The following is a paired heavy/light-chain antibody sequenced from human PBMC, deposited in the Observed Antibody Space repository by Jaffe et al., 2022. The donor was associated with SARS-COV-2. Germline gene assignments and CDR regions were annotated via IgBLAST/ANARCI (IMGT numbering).Heavy chain of an antibody. V-gene: IGHV4-4*02. CDR3: ARGGGSVLGGYFDY. J-gene: IGHJ4*02. D-gene: IGHD3-16*01. Sequence: QVQLQESGPGLVKPSGTLSLTCGVSSGSFSSTNWWSWVRQPPGKGLEWIGEIYHSGSTNYKPSLRSRVTISVDKSKNHFSLKLSSVTAADTAVYYCARGGGSVLGGYFDYWGQGTLVTVSS. CDR1: SGSFSSTNW. CDR2: IYHSGST.
Light chain of an antibody. CDR3: TTWDNSLDGRV. V-gene: IGLV1-44*01. CDR2: SNN. CDR1: SSNIGTNT. J-gene: IGLJ2*01. Sequence: QSVLTQPPSASGTPGQRVTISCSGSSSNIGTNTVNWYQQLPGTAPKLLIYSNNQRPSGVPDRFSGSKSGTSASLAISGLQSEDEADYYCTTWDNSLDGRVFGGGTKLTVL.